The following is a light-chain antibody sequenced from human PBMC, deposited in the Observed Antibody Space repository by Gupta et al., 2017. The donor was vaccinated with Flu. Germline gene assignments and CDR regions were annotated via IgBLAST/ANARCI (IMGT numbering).Light chain of an antibody. CDR1: SSDVGGYNY. V-gene: IGLV2-14*01. CDR3: SSDTSRRTYV. J-gene: IGLJ1*01. Sequence: QSALTQPASVYGSPGQSITISCIGTSSDVGGYNYVCWYQHYPGKAPKVIIYEVSNRPSGVSTRFSDSESGSTASLTISGRQTEDDADYFCSSDTSRRTYVFGTGTKVTVL. CDR2: EVS.